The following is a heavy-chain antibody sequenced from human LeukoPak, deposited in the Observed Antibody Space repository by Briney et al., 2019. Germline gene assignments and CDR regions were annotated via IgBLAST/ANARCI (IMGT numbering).Heavy chain of an antibody. D-gene: IGHD5-18*01. V-gene: IGHV1-69*13. Sequence: SVKVSXKASVGTFSSYAISWVRQAPGQGLEWRGGIIPIFGTANYAQKFQGRVTITADESTSTAYMELSSLRSEDTAVYYCARCVVGQLWDTYFDYWGQGTLVTVSS. J-gene: IGHJ4*02. CDR3: ARCVVGQLWDTYFDY. CDR2: IIPIFGTA. CDR1: VGTFSSYA.